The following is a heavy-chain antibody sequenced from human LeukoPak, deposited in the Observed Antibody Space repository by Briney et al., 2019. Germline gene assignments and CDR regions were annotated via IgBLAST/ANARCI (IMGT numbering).Heavy chain of an antibody. D-gene: IGHD3-22*01. CDR1: GYSISNGYY. J-gene: IGHJ4*02. Sequence: PSETLSLTCTVSGYSISNGYYWGWIRQPPGKGLEWIGSIYYSGSTYYNPSLKSRVTISVDTSKNQFSLKLSSVTAADTAVYYCARHRQTYYYDSSGYDYWGQGTLVTVSS. V-gene: IGHV4-38-2*02. CDR2: IYYSGST. CDR3: ARHRQTYYYDSSGYDY.